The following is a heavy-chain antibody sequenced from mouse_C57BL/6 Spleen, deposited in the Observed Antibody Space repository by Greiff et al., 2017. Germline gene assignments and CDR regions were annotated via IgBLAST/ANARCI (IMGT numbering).Heavy chain of an antibody. CDR1: GYSFTGYY. V-gene: IGHV1-42*01. CDR3: ARCYYYGSSYTFAY. Sequence: VQLQQSGPELVKPGASVKISCKASGYSFTGYYMNWVKQSPEKSLEWIGEINPSTGGTTYNQKFKAKATLTVDKSSSTAYMQLKSLTSEDSAVYYCARCYYYGSSYTFAYWGQGTLVTVSA. D-gene: IGHD1-1*01. CDR2: INPSTGGT. J-gene: IGHJ3*01.